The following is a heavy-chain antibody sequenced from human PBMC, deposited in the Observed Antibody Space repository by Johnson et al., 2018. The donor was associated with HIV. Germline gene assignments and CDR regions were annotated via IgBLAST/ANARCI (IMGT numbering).Heavy chain of an antibody. J-gene: IGHJ3*02. CDR2: ISSSGSTI. CDR3: AGQPDNFWSSDAFDI. CDR1: GFSFSDYY. D-gene: IGHD3-3*01. Sequence: VQLVESGGGLVKPGGSLRLSCAASGFSFSDYYMSWIRQAPGKGLEWVSYISSSGSTIYYADSVVKGRFPISRDNAKNSVFLQMNSLRVEDTARYYCAGQPDNFWSSDAFDIWGQGTMVTVSS. V-gene: IGHV3-11*04.